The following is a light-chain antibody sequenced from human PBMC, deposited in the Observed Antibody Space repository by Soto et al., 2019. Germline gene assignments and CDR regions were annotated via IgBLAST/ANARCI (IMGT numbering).Light chain of an antibody. CDR3: QQYGSSPPYS. CDR2: DAS. CDR1: QSVSSNY. Sequence: EIVLTQSPATLSLSPGERATLSCRASQSVSSNYLAWYQQKPGQAPRLLIYDASTRATGIPDRFSGSGSGTDFTLTIIRLEHEDVSLSYCQQYGSSPPYSFGQGTKLEIK. V-gene: IGKV3-20*01. J-gene: IGKJ2*03.